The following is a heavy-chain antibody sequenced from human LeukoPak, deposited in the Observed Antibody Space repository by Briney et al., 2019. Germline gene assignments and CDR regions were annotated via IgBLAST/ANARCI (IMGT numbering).Heavy chain of an antibody. CDR3: ASKMDRYFDY. CDR2: TYSGGAT. V-gene: IGHV3-66*01. CDR1: GFTFSSYE. Sequence: GGSLRLSCAASGFTFSSYEMNWVRQAPGKGLEWVSVTYSGGATFSADSVKGRITISRDNSKSTLYLQMNSLRAEDTAVYYCASKMDRYFDYWGLGTLVTVSS. D-gene: IGHD5-24*01. J-gene: IGHJ4*02.